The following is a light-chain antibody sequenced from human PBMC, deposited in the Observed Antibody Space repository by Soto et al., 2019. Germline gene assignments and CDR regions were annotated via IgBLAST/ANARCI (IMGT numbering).Light chain of an antibody. CDR1: SSDVGDYNY. Sequence: QSVLAQPASVSGSPGQSITISCTGTSSDVGDYNYVSWYQQHPDKAPKLMIYDVSNRPSGVSNRFSGSKSGNTASLTISGLQAEDEADYYCSSYTSSSTLYVFGTGTKVPVL. CDR2: DVS. J-gene: IGLJ1*01. CDR3: SSYTSSSTLYV. V-gene: IGLV2-14*01.